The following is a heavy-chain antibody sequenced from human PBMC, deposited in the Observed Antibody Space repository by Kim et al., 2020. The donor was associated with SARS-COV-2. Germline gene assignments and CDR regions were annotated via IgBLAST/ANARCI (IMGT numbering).Heavy chain of an antibody. J-gene: IGHJ6*02. CDR3: ARVRGAAGPFYYCDYGMDV. CDR2: ISSSGSTI. D-gene: IGHD6-13*01. V-gene: IGHV3-11*01. CDR1: GFTFSDYY. Sequence: GGSLRLSCAASGFTFSDYYMSWIRQAPGKGLEWVSYISSSGSTIYYADSVKGRFTISRDNAKNSLYLQMNSLRAEDTAVYYCARVRGAAGPFYYCDYGMDVWGQGTTVTVSS.